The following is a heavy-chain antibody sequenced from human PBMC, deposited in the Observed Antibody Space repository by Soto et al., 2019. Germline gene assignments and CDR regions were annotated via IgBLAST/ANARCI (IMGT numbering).Heavy chain of an antibody. D-gene: IGHD2-8*01. Sequence: ETLSLTCTVSDGSISNFYWSWIRQPPGKGLEWIGYISSSGNTNYNPSLKSRVSISVDTSKTQFSLNLTSVTAADTAVYYCARAPMVLTRSYFDSWGQGTPVTVSS. CDR3: ARAPMVLTRSYFDS. V-gene: IGHV4-59*01. J-gene: IGHJ4*02. CDR2: ISSSGNT. CDR1: DGSISNFY.